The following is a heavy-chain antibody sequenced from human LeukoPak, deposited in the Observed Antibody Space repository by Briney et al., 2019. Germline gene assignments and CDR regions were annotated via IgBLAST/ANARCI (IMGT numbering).Heavy chain of an antibody. CDR2: IYSDGAT. D-gene: IGHD5-24*01. J-gene: IGHJ4*02. Sequence: GGSLRLSCTASGFTVSSYYMAWIRQAPGKGLECVSFIYSDGATKYADSVRGRFIISRDNSKSTLFLQMNSLRAEGTALYYCARETPRRGETRDGYRWGQGTLVTVSS. CDR3: ARETPRRGETRDGYR. CDR1: GFTVSSYY. V-gene: IGHV3-66*01.